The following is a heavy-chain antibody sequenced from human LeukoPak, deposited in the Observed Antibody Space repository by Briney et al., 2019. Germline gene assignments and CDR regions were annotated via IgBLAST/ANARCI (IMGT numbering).Heavy chain of an antibody. Sequence: SETLSLTCTVSGGSISSSSYYWGWIRQPPGKGLEWIGSIYYSGSTYYNPSLKSRVTISVDTSKNQFSLKLSSVTAADTAVYYCARQQWLVNWYDPWGQGTLVTVSS. CDR1: GGSISSSSYY. V-gene: IGHV4-39*01. D-gene: IGHD6-19*01. CDR3: ARQQWLVNWYDP. J-gene: IGHJ5*02. CDR2: IYYSGST.